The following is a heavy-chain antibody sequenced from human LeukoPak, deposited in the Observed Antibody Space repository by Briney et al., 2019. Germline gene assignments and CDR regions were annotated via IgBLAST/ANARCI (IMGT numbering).Heavy chain of an antibody. V-gene: IGHV3-23*01. J-gene: IGHJ4*02. CDR1: GFNFSSFG. D-gene: IGHD1-26*01. CDR3: ARERVEWELPGISTWYFDY. CDR2: ISFIIST. Sequence: GGSLRLSCAASGFNFSSFGVNWVRQGPGKGLEWVSGISFIISTWSADSVKGRFTISRDNSKNTLYLQMNSLRAEDTAVYYCARERVEWELPGISTWYFDYWGQGTLVTVSS.